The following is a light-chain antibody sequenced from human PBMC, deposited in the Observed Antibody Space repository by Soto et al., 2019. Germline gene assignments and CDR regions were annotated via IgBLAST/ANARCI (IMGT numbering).Light chain of an antibody. CDR1: QSVSSSY. J-gene: IGKJ2*02. Sequence: EIVLTQSPGTLSLSPGARATLSGRASQSVSSSYLAWYQQKPGQAPRLLIYGASSRATGVGARFTGSGSATDFSLTITSLEPEDFAVYYCQQRGKWPSTFGPGTKVDIK. V-gene: IGKV3D-20*02. CDR3: QQRGKWPST. CDR2: GAS.